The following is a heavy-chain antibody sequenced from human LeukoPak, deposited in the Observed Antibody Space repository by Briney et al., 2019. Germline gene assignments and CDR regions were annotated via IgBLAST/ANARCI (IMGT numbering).Heavy chain of an antibody. CDR3: ARVAFGGYSYGYVDF. D-gene: IGHD5-18*01. V-gene: IGHV4-39*01. J-gene: IGHJ4*02. CDR1: GGSISSGPYS. Sequence: SETLSLTCTVSGGSISSGPYSWGWIRQPPGKGLEWIGTISYSGSTYYNPSLKSRVTISVDTSKNQFSLRLSSVTATDTAVYYCARVAFGGYSYGYVDFWGQGTLVTVSS. CDR2: ISYSGST.